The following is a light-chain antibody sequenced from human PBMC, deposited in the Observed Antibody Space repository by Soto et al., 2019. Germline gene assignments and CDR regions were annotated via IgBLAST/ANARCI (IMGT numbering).Light chain of an antibody. CDR3: SSYTARGV. Sequence: QSALTQPPSASGSPGQSVTISCSGTSKDVGDNDHVSWYQQHPGKAPKLLISEVNKRPSGVPDRFSGSKSGNTASLTVSGLRAEDVADYYCSSYTARGVFGGGTKLTVL. J-gene: IGLJ3*02. CDR1: SKDVGDNDH. CDR2: EVN. V-gene: IGLV2-8*01.